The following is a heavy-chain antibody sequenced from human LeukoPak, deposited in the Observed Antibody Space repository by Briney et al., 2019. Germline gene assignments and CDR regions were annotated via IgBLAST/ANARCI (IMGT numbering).Heavy chain of an antibody. J-gene: IGHJ4*02. D-gene: IGHD1-14*01. V-gene: IGHV4-59*08. CDR3: ARLIGSSTVADY. CDR1: GGSISSYF. CDR2: IYYTGTT. Sequence: PSETLSLTCTVSGGSISSYFWTWIRQPPGKGLEWIGFIYYTGTTTYSPSLKSRVTISVDTSKNQFFLKMDSVTAADTAVYYCARLIGSSTVADYWGQGTLVTVSS.